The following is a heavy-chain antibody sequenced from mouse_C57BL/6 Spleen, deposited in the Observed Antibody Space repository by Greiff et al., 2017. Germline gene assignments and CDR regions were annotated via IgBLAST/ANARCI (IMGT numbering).Heavy chain of an antibody. CDR3: ARGRDTFDY. J-gene: IGHJ2*01. Sequence: VQLQESGPELVKPGASVKISCTASGYSFTSYYIHWVKQRPGQGLEWIGWIYPGSGNTKYNEKFKGKATLTADTSSSTAYMQLSSLTSEDSAVYYGARGRDTFDYWGQGTTLTVSA. CDR1: GYSFTSYY. V-gene: IGHV1-66*01. CDR2: IYPGSGNT. D-gene: IGHD3-3*01.